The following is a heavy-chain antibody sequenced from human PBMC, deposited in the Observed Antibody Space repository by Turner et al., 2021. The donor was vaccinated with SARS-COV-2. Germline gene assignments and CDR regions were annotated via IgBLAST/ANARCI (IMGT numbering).Heavy chain of an antibody. Sequence: EVQLVESGGSLIQPGGSLRLSCAASGFTVSSNYMSWVRQAPGKGLEWVSVIYSGGSTFYADSLKGRFTISRDNSKNTLYLQMNSLRAEDTAFYYCARDLGGLRVDYWGQGTLVTVSS. V-gene: IGHV3-53*01. CDR2: IYSGGST. D-gene: IGHD3-16*01. CDR3: ARDLGGLRVDY. J-gene: IGHJ4*02. CDR1: GFTVSSNY.